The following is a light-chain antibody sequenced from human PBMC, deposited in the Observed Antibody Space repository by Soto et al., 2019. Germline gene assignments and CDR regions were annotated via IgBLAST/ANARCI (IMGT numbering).Light chain of an antibody. CDR1: SSDVGTYNY. CDR2: DVS. J-gene: IGLJ3*02. CDR3: RPKAGMYPGV. Sequence: QSALTQPRSVSGSPGQSVTISCTGSSSDVGTYNYVSWYQQHPGKAPKLLIYDVSKRPSGVPDRFSGSKSGNTASLTISGPPGGDGADFYRRPKAGMYPGVFGGGTKPPVL. V-gene: IGLV2-11*01.